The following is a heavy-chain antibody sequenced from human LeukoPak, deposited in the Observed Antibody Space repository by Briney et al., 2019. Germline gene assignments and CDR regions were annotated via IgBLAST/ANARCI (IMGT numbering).Heavy chain of an antibody. J-gene: IGHJ5*02. D-gene: IGHD6-13*01. V-gene: IGHV3-23*01. CDR3: ARESPVAAVGRSWFDP. CDR2: ISGSGGST. Sequence: GGSLRLSCAASGFTFSSYAMSWVRQAPGEGLEWVSTISGSGGSTYYADSVKGRFTISRDNSKNTLYLQMNSLRAEDTAVYYRARESPVAAVGRSWFDPWGQGTLVTVSS. CDR1: GFTFSSYA.